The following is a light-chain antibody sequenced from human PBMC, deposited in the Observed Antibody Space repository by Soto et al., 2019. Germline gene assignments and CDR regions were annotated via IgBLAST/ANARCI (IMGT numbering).Light chain of an antibody. CDR1: QSVSNNY. CDR3: QQYGYSSWK. CDR2: GAS. V-gene: IGKV3-20*01. Sequence: EIVLTQSPGTLSLSPVERAKLYFSSSQSVSNNYLAWYQQKPGQAPRLLICGASNRATGIPDRFSGSGSGTDFTLTISRLEPGDFAVYYCQQYGYSSWKCGQGTKGDIK. J-gene: IGKJ1*01.